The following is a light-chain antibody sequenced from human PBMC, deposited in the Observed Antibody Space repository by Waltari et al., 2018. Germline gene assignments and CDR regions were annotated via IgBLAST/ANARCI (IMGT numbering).Light chain of an antibody. CDR1: SSNIGSNT. CDR2: SVN. Sequence: QSVLIQPPSASGTPGQRVAVSCSGSSSNIGSNTVNWYRQLPGTAPQLLTYSVNQRPSGVPDRFSGSKSGTSASLAITGLQSEVEADYYCATWDDSLNAVIFGGGTRLTVL. J-gene: IGLJ2*01. V-gene: IGLV1-44*01. CDR3: ATWDDSLNAVI.